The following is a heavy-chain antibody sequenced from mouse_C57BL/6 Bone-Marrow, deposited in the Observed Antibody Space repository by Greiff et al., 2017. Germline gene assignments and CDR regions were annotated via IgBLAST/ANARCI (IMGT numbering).Heavy chain of an antibody. CDR3: SRAPYYGSSYWYFDV. Sequence: EVQLVESGPELVKPGASVKIPCKASGYTFTDYNMDWVKQSHGKSLEWIGDINPNNGGTIYNQKFKGKATLTVDKSSSTAYMELRSLTSEDTAVYYCSRAPYYGSSYWYFDVWGTGTTVTVSS. CDR2: INPNNGGT. D-gene: IGHD1-1*01. J-gene: IGHJ1*03. CDR1: GYTFTDYN. V-gene: IGHV1-18*01.